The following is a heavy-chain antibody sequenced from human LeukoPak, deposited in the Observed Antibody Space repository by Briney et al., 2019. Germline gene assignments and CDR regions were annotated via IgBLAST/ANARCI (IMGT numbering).Heavy chain of an antibody. D-gene: IGHD2-21*02. CDR1: GGSISSGGYS. CDR2: IYYSGST. CDR3: ASCLAYCGGDCYSPNAEYFHH. Sequence: SETLSLTCAVSGGSISSGGYSWSWIRQPPGKGLEWIGYIYYSGSTYYNPSLKSRVTISVDTSKNQFSLKLSSVTAADTAVYYCASCLAYCGGDCYSPNAEYFHHWGQGTLVTVSS. J-gene: IGHJ1*01. V-gene: IGHV4-30-4*07.